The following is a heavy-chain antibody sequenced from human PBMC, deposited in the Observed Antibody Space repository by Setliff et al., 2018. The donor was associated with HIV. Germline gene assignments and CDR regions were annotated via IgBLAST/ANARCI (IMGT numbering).Heavy chain of an antibody. CDR3: AAFLVSPVTTQDY. J-gene: IGHJ4*02. Sequence: SETLSLTCTVYGGSFSNYYTNWICQPPGKGLEWIGELSPSGTTRPNPSLQSRVIISLDTSKNQFSLKLTSVTAADTAMYYCAAFLVSPVTTQDYWGQGTPVTVS. CDR1: GGSFSNYY. D-gene: IGHD4-17*01. CDR2: LSPSGTT. V-gene: IGHV4-34*01.